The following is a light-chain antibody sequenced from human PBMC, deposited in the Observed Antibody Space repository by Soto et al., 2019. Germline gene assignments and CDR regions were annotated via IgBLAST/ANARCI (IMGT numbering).Light chain of an antibody. J-gene: IGKJ2*01. Sequence: DLQMTQSPSSLSASVGDRVTITCRASQTISSYLNWYQQKPGKAPELLMYEVSSLQSGVPSRFSGSGSGTDFTLTISSLQPEDFATYYCQQTYTTPYTFGQGTKLEIK. CDR3: QQTYTTPYT. V-gene: IGKV1-39*01. CDR1: QTISSY. CDR2: EVS.